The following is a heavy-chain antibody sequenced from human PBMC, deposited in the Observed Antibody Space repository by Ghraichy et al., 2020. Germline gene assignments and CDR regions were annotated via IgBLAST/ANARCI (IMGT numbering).Heavy chain of an antibody. Sequence: GGSLRLSCAASGFTFSSYGMHWVRQAPGKGLEWVAVIWYDGSNKYYADSVKGRFTISRDNSKNTLYLQMNSLRAEDTAVYYCARDPRNTAMVSLEGYYYYYYMDVWGKGTTVTVSS. CDR3: ARDPRNTAMVSLEGYYYYYYMDV. J-gene: IGHJ6*03. CDR2: IWYDGSNK. D-gene: IGHD5-18*01. CDR1: GFTFSSYG. V-gene: IGHV3-33*01.